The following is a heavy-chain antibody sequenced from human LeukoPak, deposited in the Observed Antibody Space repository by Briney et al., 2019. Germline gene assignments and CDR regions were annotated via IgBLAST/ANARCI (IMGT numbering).Heavy chain of an antibody. Sequence: SETLSLTCTVSGGSFSPYYWIWIRQPPGKGLEWIGYIYYSGSTNYNPSLQSRVTISVDTSKNQFSLKLSSVTAADTALYYCARAGRWEGRPHAFDIWGQGTMVAVSS. CDR1: GGSFSPYY. D-gene: IGHD1-26*01. CDR2: IYYSGST. V-gene: IGHV4-59*01. J-gene: IGHJ3*02. CDR3: ARAGRWEGRPHAFDI.